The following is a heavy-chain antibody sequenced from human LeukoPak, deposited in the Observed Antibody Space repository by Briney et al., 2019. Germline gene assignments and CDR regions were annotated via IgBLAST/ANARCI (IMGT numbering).Heavy chain of an antibody. D-gene: IGHD3-22*01. CDR3: AKDYYDSSGYYY. CDR2: ISSSGSTI. V-gene: IGHV3-48*03. J-gene: IGHJ4*02. Sequence: GGSLRLSCAASGFTFSSYEMNWVRQAPGKGLEWVSYISSSGSTIYYADSVKGRFTISRDNSKNTLYLQMNSLRAEDTAVYYCAKDYYDSSGYYYWGQGTLVTVSS. CDR1: GFTFSSYE.